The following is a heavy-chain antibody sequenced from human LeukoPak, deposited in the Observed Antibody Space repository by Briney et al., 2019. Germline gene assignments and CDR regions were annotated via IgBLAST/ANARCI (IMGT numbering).Heavy chain of an antibody. CDR3: ARDLYYYYGSGSYAWFDP. D-gene: IGHD3-10*01. CDR1: GGSISSYY. Sequence: SETLSLTCTVSGGSISSYYWSWVRQPAGKGLEWIGRIYTSGSTNYNPSLKSRVTMSVDTSKNQFSLKLTSVTAADTAVYYCARDLYYYYGSGSYAWFDPWGQGTLVTVPS. CDR2: IYTSGST. V-gene: IGHV4-4*07. J-gene: IGHJ5*02.